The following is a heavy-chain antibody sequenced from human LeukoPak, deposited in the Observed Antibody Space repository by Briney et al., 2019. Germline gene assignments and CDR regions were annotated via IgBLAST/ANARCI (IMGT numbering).Heavy chain of an antibody. D-gene: IGHD1-26*01. CDR2: IYPGDSDT. CDR3: ARGDSLGATMTDLDY. CDR1: GYNFANDW. V-gene: IGHV5-51*01. J-gene: IGHJ4*02. Sequence: GESLKISCQGSGYNFANDWIGWVRQMPGKGLEWIGIIYPGDSDTIYSPSFQGQVTISADKSISTAYLQWSSLKASDSAMYYCARGDSLGATMTDLDYWGLGTLVTVSS.